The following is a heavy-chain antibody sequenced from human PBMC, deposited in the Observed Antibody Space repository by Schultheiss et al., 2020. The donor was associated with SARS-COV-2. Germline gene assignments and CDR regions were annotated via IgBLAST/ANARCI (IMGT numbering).Heavy chain of an antibody. CDR2: IYPGDSDT. V-gene: IGHV5-51*01. CDR1: GYSFTSYW. D-gene: IGHD3-22*01. Sequence: GESLXISCKGSGYSFTSYWIGWVRQMPGKGLEWMGIIYPGDSDTRYSPSFQGQVTISADKSISTAYLQWSSLKASDTAMYYCARIPNYYDSSGYHDYWGQGTLVTVAS. CDR3: ARIPNYYDSSGYHDY. J-gene: IGHJ4*02.